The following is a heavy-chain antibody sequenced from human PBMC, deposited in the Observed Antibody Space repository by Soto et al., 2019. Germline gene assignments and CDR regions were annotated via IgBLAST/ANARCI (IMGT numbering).Heavy chain of an antibody. V-gene: IGHV3-23*01. J-gene: IGHJ6*02. D-gene: IGHD2-2*01. CDR3: ATNNRYHDEDV. Sequence: EVQMLESGGGLVQPGGSLRLSCAASGFTFSSYAMSWVRQAPGKGLEWVSGINTSGGNTYYADSVRGRFTISRDNSKNTLYLQMNGLRAEDTAVYYWATNNRYHDEDVWGQGTTVTVSS. CDR2: INTSGGNT. CDR1: GFTFSSYA.